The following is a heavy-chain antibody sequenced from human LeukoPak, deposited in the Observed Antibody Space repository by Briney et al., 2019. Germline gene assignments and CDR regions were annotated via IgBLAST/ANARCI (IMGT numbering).Heavy chain of an antibody. CDR2: IFVGGNT. J-gene: IGHJ1*01. D-gene: IGHD2-21*01. CDR1: GFTVSNTY. Sequence: GGSLRLSCAASGFTVSNTYMSWIRQSPGKGLEWVAVIFVGGNTDCAGSVKDRFTISRDNSKNTVYLQMNSLRSEDTAVFYCASGGDFEELPDAPGVEFFQLWGQGTPVIVSS. CDR3: ASGGDFEELPDAPGVEFFQL. V-gene: IGHV3-53*01.